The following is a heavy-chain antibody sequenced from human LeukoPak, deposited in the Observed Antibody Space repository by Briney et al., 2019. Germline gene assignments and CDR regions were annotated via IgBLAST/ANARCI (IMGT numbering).Heavy chain of an antibody. D-gene: IGHD3-22*01. CDR3: ARGNSYYDSSGAFDY. V-gene: IGHV4-59*01. CDR2: IHYSGST. Sequence: SETLSLTCTVSGVSISNYYWSWIRQPPGKGLEWIGYIHYSGSTNYNPSLKSRVSMSVDTSKNQFSLKLNSVTAADTAVYYCARGNSYYDSSGAFDYWGQGTLVTVSS. J-gene: IGHJ4*02. CDR1: GVSISNYY.